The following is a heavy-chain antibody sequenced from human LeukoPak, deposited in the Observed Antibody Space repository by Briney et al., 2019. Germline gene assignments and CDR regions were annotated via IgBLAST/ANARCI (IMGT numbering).Heavy chain of an antibody. CDR1: GGSFSGYY. CDR3: ARVLYKGPFDY. V-gene: IGHV4-34*01. D-gene: IGHD3-16*02. CDR2: INHSGST. J-gene: IGHJ4*02. Sequence: SETLSLTCAVYGGSFSGYYWSWIRQPPGKGLEWIGEINHSGSTNYNPSLKSRVTISVDTSKNQFSLKLSSVTAADTAVYYCARVLYKGPFDYWGQGTLVTVSS.